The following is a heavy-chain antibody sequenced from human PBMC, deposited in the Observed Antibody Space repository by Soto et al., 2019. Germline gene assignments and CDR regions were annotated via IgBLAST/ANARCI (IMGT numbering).Heavy chain of an antibody. D-gene: IGHD1-26*01. V-gene: IGHV1-58*01. Sequence: ASVKVSCKASGFSYTSSALQWVRQARGQRLEWIGCIVVGSGNTNYAQKYQERVTITRDMSTSTAYMELSSLRSEYTSVYYCAAPNPLAGGSYLAYWGQGTLVTVSS. J-gene: IGHJ4*02. CDR1: GFSYTSSA. CDR3: AAPNPLAGGSYLAY. CDR2: IVVGSGNT.